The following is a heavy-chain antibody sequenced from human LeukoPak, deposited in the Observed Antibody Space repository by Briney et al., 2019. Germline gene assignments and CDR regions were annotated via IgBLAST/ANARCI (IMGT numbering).Heavy chain of an antibody. D-gene: IGHD2-2*01. J-gene: IGHJ4*02. CDR2: IYYSGST. CDR3: ARVKKGLGTSFDY. Sequence: SETLSLTCTVSDGSISSYYWSWIRQPPGKGLEWIGYIYYSGSTNYNPSLKSRVTISVDTSKNQFSLKLSSVTAADTAVYYCARVKKGLGTSFDYWGQGTLVTVSS. V-gene: IGHV4-59*01. CDR1: DGSISSYY.